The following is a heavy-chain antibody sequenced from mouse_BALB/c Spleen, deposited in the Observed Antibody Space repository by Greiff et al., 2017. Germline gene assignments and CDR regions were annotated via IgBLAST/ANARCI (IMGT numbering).Heavy chain of an antibody. J-gene: IGHJ2*01. CDR2: ISSGGSYT. V-gene: IGHV5-9-3*01. Sequence: EVQGVESGGGLVKPGGSLKLSCAASGFTFSSYAMSWVRQTPEKRLEWVATISSGGSYTYYPDSVKGRFTISRDNAKNTLYLQMSSLRSEDTAMYYCATGRPGNYFDYWGQGTTLTVSS. D-gene: IGHD4-1*01. CDR3: ATGRPGNYFDY. CDR1: GFTFSSYA.